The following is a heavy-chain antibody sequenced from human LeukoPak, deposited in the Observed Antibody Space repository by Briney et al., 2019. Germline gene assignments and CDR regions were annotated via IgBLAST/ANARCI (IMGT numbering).Heavy chain of an antibody. V-gene: IGHV3-48*01. Sequence: PGGSLRLSCAASGFTFSSYSINWVRQAPGKGLEWVSYISGSSTTIYYADSVKGRFTISRDNAKNSLYLQMNSLRGEDTAVYYCARDLVGATASWGQGTLVTVSS. CDR1: GFTFSSYS. J-gene: IGHJ5*02. CDR2: ISGSSTTI. D-gene: IGHD1-26*01. CDR3: ARDLVGATAS.